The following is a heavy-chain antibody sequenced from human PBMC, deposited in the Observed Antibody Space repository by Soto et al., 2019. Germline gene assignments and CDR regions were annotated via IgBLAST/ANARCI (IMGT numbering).Heavy chain of an antibody. CDR1: GGSISSGGYY. V-gene: IGHV4-31*03. Sequence: SETLSLTCTVSGGSISSGGYYWSWIRQHPGKGLERIGYIYYSGSTYYNPSLKSRVTISVDTSKNQFSLKLSSVTAADTAVYYCARDRVRGYYYDSSGDAFDIWGQGTMVTVSS. D-gene: IGHD3-22*01. J-gene: IGHJ3*02. CDR3: ARDRVRGYYYDSSGDAFDI. CDR2: IYYSGST.